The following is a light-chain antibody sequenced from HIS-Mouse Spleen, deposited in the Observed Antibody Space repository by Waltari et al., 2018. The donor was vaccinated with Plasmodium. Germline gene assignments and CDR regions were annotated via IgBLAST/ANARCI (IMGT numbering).Light chain of an antibody. CDR3: QQRYSTGT. J-gene: IGKJ1*01. Sequence: DLQITQSPSSLSSSLGNRVAITCRASQSISSKLNWYQQKPGKAPKHLIYAASSLQRGVPSRFSGSGSGTDFTLTMSSLQPEDFATYYGQQRYSTGTFGEGTKVEIK. V-gene: IGKV1-39*01. CDR1: QSISSK. CDR2: AAS.